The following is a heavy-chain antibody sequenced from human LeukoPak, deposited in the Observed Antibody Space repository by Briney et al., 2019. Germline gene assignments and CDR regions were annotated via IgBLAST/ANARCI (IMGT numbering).Heavy chain of an antibody. Sequence: GGSLRLSCAASGFTVSSNYMSWVRQAPGKGLEWVSVIYSGGSTYYADSVKGRFTISRDNSRNTLYLQMNSLRAEDTAVYYCAKDQRRITMIVVVITLDYWGQGTLVTVSS. CDR2: IYSGGST. V-gene: IGHV3-53*01. CDR1: GFTVSSNY. CDR3: AKDQRRITMIVVVITLDY. D-gene: IGHD3-22*01. J-gene: IGHJ4*02.